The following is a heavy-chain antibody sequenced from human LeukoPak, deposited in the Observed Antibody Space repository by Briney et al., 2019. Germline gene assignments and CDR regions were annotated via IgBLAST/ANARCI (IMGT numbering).Heavy chain of an antibody. V-gene: IGHV3-7*03. CDR2: INQDGSEK. CDR1: GFTFSSYC. Sequence: PGGYLCFSCAASGFTFSSYCMRWLRQAQGLGREGVANINQDGSEKYQVDYGKGRITTSTDNAKSSLYLQMKSLRAGDTAVYYCARGGGAAAWGQGTLVTVSS. D-gene: IGHD6-13*01. CDR3: ARGGGAAA. J-gene: IGHJ4*02.